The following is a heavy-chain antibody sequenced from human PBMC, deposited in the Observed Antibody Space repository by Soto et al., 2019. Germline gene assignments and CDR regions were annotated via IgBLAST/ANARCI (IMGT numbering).Heavy chain of an antibody. V-gene: IGHV1-18*01. Sequence: GASVKVSCKASGYTFTSYGISWVRQAPGQGLEWMGWISAYNGNTNYAQRLQGRVTMTTDTSTSTAYMDLRSLRSDDTAVYYCARDHGIGVAGTLIDYWGQGTLVTVSS. D-gene: IGHD6-19*01. CDR3: ARDHGIGVAGTLIDY. CDR2: ISAYNGNT. J-gene: IGHJ4*02. CDR1: GYTFTSYG.